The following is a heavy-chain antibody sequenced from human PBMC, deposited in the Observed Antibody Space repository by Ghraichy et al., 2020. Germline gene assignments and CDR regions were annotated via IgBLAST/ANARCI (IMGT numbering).Heavy chain of an antibody. CDR2: IRSKAYGGTT. D-gene: IGHD3-3*01. J-gene: IGHJ4*02. CDR3: TRDSFLFDYDFWSGYYYFDY. V-gene: IGHV3-49*03. Sequence: GGSLRLSCTASGFTFGDYAMSWFRQAPGKGLEWVGFIRSKAYGGTTEYAASVKGRFTISRDDSKSIAYLQMNSLKTEDTAVYYCTRDSFLFDYDFWSGYYYFDYWGQGTLVTVSS. CDR1: GFTFGDYA.